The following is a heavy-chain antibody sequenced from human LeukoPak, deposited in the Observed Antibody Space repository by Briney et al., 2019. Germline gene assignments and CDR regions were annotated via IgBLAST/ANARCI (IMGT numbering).Heavy chain of an antibody. CDR2: IYYSGST. J-gene: IGHJ4*02. V-gene: IGHV4-59*08. CDR1: GGSISSYY. CDR3: ASSVDTAMAFDY. Sequence: PSETLSLTCTVSGGSISSYYWSWIRQPPGKGLEWIGYIYYSGSTNYNPSLKSRVTISVDTSKNQFSLKLSSVTAADTAVYYCASSVDTAMAFDYWGQGTLVTVSS. D-gene: IGHD5-18*01.